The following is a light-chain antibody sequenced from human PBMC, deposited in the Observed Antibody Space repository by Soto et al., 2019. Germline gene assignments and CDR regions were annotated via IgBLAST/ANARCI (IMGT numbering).Light chain of an antibody. CDR2: AAS. Sequence: DIQLTQSPSFLSASVGDRVTITCRASQGISSSLAWYQQKPGKAPNLLIYAASTLQTGVPSRFSSSGSGTAFTLTFTSLHPEDFASYYCQHLYAYPLDFGQGTRLDIK. CDR3: QHLYAYPLD. V-gene: IGKV1-9*01. J-gene: IGKJ5*01. CDR1: QGISSS.